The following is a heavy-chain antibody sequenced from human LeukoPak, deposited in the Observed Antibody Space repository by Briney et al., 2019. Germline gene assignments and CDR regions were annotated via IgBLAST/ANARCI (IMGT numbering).Heavy chain of an antibody. CDR3: ARGLITFGGDRYYFDY. V-gene: IGHV1-46*01. CDR1: GGTFSSYA. Sequence: ASVKVSCKASGGTFSSYAISWVRQAPGQGLEWMGIINPSGGSTSYAQKFQGRVTVTRDTSTSTVYMELSSLRSEDTAVYYCARGLITFGGDRYYFDYWGQGTLVTVSS. D-gene: IGHD3-16*01. J-gene: IGHJ4*02. CDR2: INPSGGST.